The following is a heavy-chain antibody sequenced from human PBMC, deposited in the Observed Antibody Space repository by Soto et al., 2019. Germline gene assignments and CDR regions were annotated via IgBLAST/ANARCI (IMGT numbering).Heavy chain of an antibody. CDR1: GYSFTSYW. CDR2: IYPGDSDT. D-gene: IGHD3-22*01. J-gene: IGHJ3*02. Sequence: GESLKISCKGSGYSFTSYWIGWVRQMPGKGLEWMGIIYPGDSDTRYSPSFQGQVTISADKSISTAYLQWSSLKASDTAMYYCARSYYYGSSGYPSFDAFDIWGQGTMVTVSS. V-gene: IGHV5-51*01. CDR3: ARSYYYGSSGYPSFDAFDI.